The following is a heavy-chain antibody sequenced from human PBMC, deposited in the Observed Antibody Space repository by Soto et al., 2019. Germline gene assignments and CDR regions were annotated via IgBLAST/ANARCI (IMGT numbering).Heavy chain of an antibody. CDR3: ARRGNWGEFDY. CDR2: TYYRSKWYY. D-gene: IGHD7-27*01. J-gene: IGHJ4*02. CDR1: GDSVSSSTAA. V-gene: IGHV6-1*01. Sequence: PSQTLSLTCVISGDSVSSSTAAWNWIRQSPSGGLEWLGRTYYRSKWYYDYAISVKSRITINPDTSKNQFSLQLNSVTPEDTAVYYCARRGNWGEFDYWGQGALVTVSS.